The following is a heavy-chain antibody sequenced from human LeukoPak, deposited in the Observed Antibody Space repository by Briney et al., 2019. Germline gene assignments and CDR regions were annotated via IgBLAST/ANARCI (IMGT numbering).Heavy chain of an antibody. CDR3: AREKLLASGYLYPPYWYFDL. V-gene: IGHV4-59*01. CDR2: IYYSGST. CDR1: GGSISSYY. J-gene: IGHJ2*01. Sequence: SETLSLTCTVSGGSISSYYWSWIRQPPGKGLEWTGYIYYSGSTNYNPSLKSRVTISVDTSKNQFSLKLSSVTAADTAVYYCAREKLLASGYLYPPYWYFDLWGRGTLVTVSS. D-gene: IGHD3-3*01.